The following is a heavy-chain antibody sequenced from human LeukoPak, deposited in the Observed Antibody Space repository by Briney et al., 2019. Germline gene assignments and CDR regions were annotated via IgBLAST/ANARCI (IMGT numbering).Heavy chain of an antibody. CDR1: GYSISSGYY. CDR2: ISPSGNT. J-gene: IGHJ4*02. CDR3: ARRAYSDLYFDY. V-gene: IGHV4-38-2*01. Sequence: SETLSLTCAVSGYSISSGYYWGWIRQPPGKGLEWIGSISPSGNTYYNPSLKSRISISVDTSKNQFSLKLSPVTAADTAFYYCARRAYSDLYFDYWGQGTLVTVSS. D-gene: IGHD4-11*01.